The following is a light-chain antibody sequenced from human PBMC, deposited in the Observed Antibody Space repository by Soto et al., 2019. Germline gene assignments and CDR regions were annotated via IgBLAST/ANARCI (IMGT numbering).Light chain of an antibody. J-gene: IGKJ4*01. CDR1: QSISSW. CDR3: QQYDSYPLT. CDR2: KAS. V-gene: IGKV1-5*03. Sequence: DIQMTQSPSTQSASVGDRVTITCRASQSISSWLAWYQHKPGKAPNLLIYKASSLESGVPSRFSGSGSGTEFTLTVSSLQTDDLATYYCQQYDSYPLTFGGGTKVEIK.